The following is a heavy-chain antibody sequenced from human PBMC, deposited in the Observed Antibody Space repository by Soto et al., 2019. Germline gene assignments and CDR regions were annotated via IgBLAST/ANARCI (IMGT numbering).Heavy chain of an antibody. CDR2: ISGIGGST. J-gene: IGHJ5*02. Sequence: GGSLRLSCAASGFTFSSFAMTWVRQAPGKGLDWVSAISGIGGSTYYAASVKGRFTISRDNSKNTLYLQMNSLRAEDTAVYYCAKVGPATSFDPWGQGTLVTVSS. V-gene: IGHV3-23*01. D-gene: IGHD2-2*01. CDR3: AKVGPATSFDP. CDR1: GFTFSSFA.